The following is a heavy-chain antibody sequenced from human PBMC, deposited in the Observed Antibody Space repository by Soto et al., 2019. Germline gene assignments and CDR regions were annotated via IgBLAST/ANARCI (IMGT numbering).Heavy chain of an antibody. CDR3: AKDQGDFWSGYYYYYYGMDV. Sequence: PGGSLRLSCAASGFTFSSYGMHWVRQAPGKGLEWVAVISYDGSNKYYADSVKGRFTISRDNSKNTLYLQMNSLRAEDTAVYYCAKDQGDFWSGYYYYYYGMDVWGQGTTVTVS. CDR1: GFTFSSYG. V-gene: IGHV3-30*18. D-gene: IGHD3-3*01. J-gene: IGHJ6*02. CDR2: ISYDGSNK.